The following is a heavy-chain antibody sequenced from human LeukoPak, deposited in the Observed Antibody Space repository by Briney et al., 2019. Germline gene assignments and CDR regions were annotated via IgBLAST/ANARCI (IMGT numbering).Heavy chain of an antibody. Sequence: GGSLRLSCAASGFTFSSYAMHWVRQAPGKGLEWVAVISYDGSNKYYADSVKGRFTISRDNSKNTLYLQMNSLRAEDTAVYYCARGDYYDILTGYPDGFDPWGQGTLVTVSS. V-gene: IGHV3-30*01. J-gene: IGHJ5*02. CDR1: GFTFSSYA. D-gene: IGHD3-9*01. CDR2: ISYDGSNK. CDR3: ARGDYYDILTGYPDGFDP.